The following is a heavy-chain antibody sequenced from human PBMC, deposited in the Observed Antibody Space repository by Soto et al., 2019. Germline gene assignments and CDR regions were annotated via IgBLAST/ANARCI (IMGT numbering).Heavy chain of an antibody. D-gene: IGHD6-19*01. Sequence: GGSLRLSCAASGFTFSSYAMHWVRQAPGKGLEWAAVISYDGSNKYYADSVKGRFTISRDNSKNTLYLQMNSLRAEDTAVYYCARDSAVAGFNGMDVWGQGTTVTVSS. CDR1: GFTFSSYA. CDR3: ARDSAVAGFNGMDV. V-gene: IGHV3-30-3*01. CDR2: ISYDGSNK. J-gene: IGHJ6*02.